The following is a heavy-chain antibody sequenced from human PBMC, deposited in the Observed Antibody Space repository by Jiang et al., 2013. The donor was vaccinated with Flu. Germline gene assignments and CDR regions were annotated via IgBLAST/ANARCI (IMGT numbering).Heavy chain of an antibody. Sequence: QLLESGGGLVQPGVSLRLSCAASGITFSSSAMSWVRQAPGKGLEWISAISGSNGYTYYADSVKGRFTISRDNSKSTLFLQMSSLRAEDTAIYYCAGEGHGYGDYFPLHYWGQGTLVTVSS. D-gene: IGHD4-17*01. V-gene: IGHV3-23*01. CDR3: AGEGHGYGDYFPLHY. CDR1: GITFSSSA. J-gene: IGHJ4*02. CDR2: ISGSNGYT.